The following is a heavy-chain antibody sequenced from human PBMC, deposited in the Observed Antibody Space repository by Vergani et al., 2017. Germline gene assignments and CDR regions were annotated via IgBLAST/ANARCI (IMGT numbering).Heavy chain of an antibody. Sequence: VQLLESGGGLVQPGGSLRLSCAASGFTFSDYYMSWIRQAPGKGLEWVSYISSSGSTIYYADSVKGRFTISRDNAKNSLYLQMNSLRAEDTAVYYCARYRGSNHRIDGVAVFDYWGQGTLVTVSS. CDR1: GFTFSDYY. CDR3: ARYRGSNHRIDGVAVFDY. CDR2: ISSSGSTI. V-gene: IGHV3-11*01. D-gene: IGHD4-11*01. J-gene: IGHJ4*02.